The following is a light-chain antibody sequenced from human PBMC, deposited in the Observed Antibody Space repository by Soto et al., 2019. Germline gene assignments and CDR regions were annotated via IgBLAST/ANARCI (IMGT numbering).Light chain of an antibody. J-gene: IGLJ2*01. Sequence: QSVLTQPPSVSGAPGQRVTISCTGSSSNIGAGYDVHWYQQLPGTAPKLLIYGNNNRPSGVPDRFSGSKSGTSASLAITGLQAEDEADYYCHSYDSNLSVVFGGGTKLTVL. CDR2: GNN. CDR3: HSYDSNLSVV. CDR1: SSNIGAGYD. V-gene: IGLV1-40*01.